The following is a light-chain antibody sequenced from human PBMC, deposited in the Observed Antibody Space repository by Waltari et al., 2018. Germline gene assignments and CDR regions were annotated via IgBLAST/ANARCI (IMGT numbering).Light chain of an antibody. J-gene: IGKJ2*01. CDR3: MQGTHWPYT. Sequence: DVVMTQSPLSLPVTPGQAAYISCKSSQSLVHSDGNTHLNWFQQRPGQSPRRLIYRVSNRDSGVPDRFSGSGSGTDFTLKISRVEAEDVGVYYCMQGTHWPYTFGQGTKLDIK. CDR1: QSLVHSDGNTH. CDR2: RVS. V-gene: IGKV2-30*02.